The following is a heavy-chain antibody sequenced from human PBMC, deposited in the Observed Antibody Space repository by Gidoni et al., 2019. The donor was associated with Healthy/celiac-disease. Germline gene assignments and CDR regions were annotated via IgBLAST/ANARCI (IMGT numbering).Heavy chain of an antibody. Sequence: EVQLVESGGGLVKPGGSLRLSCAASGFTFSSNSMNWVRQAPGKGLEWVSSISSSSSYIYYADSVKGRFTISRDNAKNSLYLQMNSLRAEDTAVYYCARDRDSSSWYSYNWFDPWGQGTLVTVSS. CDR1: GFTFSSNS. D-gene: IGHD6-13*01. CDR2: ISSSSSYI. CDR3: ARDRDSSSWYSYNWFDP. J-gene: IGHJ5*02. V-gene: IGHV3-21*01.